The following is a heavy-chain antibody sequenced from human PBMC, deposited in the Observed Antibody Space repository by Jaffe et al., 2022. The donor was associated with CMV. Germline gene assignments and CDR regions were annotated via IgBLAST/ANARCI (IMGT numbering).Heavy chain of an antibody. V-gene: IGHV1-3*01. J-gene: IGHJ4*02. CDR1: GYTFTSYA. CDR2: INAGNGNT. Sequence: QVQLVQSGAEVKKPGASVKVSCKASGYTFTSYAMHWVRQAPGQRLEWMGWINAGNGNTKYSQKFQGRVTITRDTSASTAYMELSSLRSEDTAVYYCARDTYYYDSSGYYYRIGFDYWGQGTLVTVSS. CDR3: ARDTYYYDSSGYYYRIGFDY. D-gene: IGHD3-22*01.